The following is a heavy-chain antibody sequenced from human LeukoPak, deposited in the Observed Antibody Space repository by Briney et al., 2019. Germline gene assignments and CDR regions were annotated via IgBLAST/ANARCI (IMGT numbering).Heavy chain of an antibody. J-gene: IGHJ3*02. Sequence: PGGSLRLSCAASGFTVSSNYMSRVRQPPGKGLEWVGYISHDGIADYSPSLKSRVTISMDRSKNQFSLKLSSVTAADTAVYYCARDHKLPGIQLWFYAFHIWGQGTMVTVSS. CDR1: GFTVSSNY. CDR3: ARDHKLPGIQLWFYAFHI. V-gene: IGHV4/OR15-8*02. D-gene: IGHD5-18*01. CDR2: ISHDGIA.